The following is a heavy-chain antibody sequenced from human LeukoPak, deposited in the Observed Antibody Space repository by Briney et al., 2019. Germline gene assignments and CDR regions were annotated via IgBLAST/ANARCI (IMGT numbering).Heavy chain of an antibody. D-gene: IGHD4-4*01. J-gene: IGHJ4*02. Sequence: KASETLSLTCAVYGGSFSGYYWSWIRQPPGKGLEWIGEINHSGSTNYNPSLKSRVTISVDTSKNQFSLKLSSVTAADTAAYYCARGRRDYSNHYFDYWGQGTLVTVSS. CDR2: INHSGST. CDR3: ARGRRDYSNHYFDY. V-gene: IGHV4-34*01. CDR1: GGSFSGYY.